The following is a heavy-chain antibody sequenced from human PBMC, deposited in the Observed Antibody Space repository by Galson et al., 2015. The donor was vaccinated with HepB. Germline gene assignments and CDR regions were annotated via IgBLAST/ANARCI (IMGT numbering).Heavy chain of an antibody. V-gene: IGHV3-53*05. Sequence: SLRLSCAASGFTVSSNYMSWVRQAPGKGLEWVSIIYSGTSTYYADSVKGRFTISRDNSKNTLYLQVSSLKTEDTAVYYCARDGRERQPLPGYWGQGTLVTVSS. D-gene: IGHD2-2*01. CDR3: ARDGRERQPLPGY. J-gene: IGHJ4*02. CDR2: IYSGTST. CDR1: GFTVSSNY.